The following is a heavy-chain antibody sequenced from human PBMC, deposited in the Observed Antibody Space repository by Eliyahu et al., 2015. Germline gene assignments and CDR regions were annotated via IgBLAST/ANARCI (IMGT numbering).Heavy chain of an antibody. CDR1: NGSISGYY. Sequence: QMQLQESGPGLVRPSETLSLTCSXXNGSISGYYWSXVRQSPGKGLEWIAYFHYTGSTNHNPSLKSRVTISADTSKNQVSLKLFSVSAADTAVYYCARHTAWGRFDPWGQGTLVTVSS. CDR3: ARHTAWGRFDP. V-gene: IGHV4-59*08. CDR2: FHYTGST. J-gene: IGHJ5*02. D-gene: IGHD3-16*01.